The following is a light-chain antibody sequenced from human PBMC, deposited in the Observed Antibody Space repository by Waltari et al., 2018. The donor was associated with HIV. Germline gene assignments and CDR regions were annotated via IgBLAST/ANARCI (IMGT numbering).Light chain of an antibody. J-gene: IGLJ3*02. V-gene: IGLV2-14*01. Sequence: QSALTQPASVSGSPGQSLTISCTGTNSDVGRYNHVSWYQQPPGKAPKPMIYEVSNRPSGISNRFSGYKSGNTASLTISGLQAEDEADYYCSSYTGASTPWVFGGGTKLTVL. CDR1: NSDVGRYNH. CDR3: SSYTGASTPWV. CDR2: EVS.